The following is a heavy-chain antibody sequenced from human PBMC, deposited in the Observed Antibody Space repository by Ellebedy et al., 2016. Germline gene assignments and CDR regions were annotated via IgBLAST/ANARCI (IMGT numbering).Heavy chain of an antibody. CDR3: AGGSGWLCDQ. Sequence: GGSLRLSCAASGFTFSDYYMSWIRQAPGKGLEWVASIKQDGSQKDYVDSVKGRFTISRDNAKNSLYLQMNSLRAEDTAVYYCAGGSGWLCDQWGQGTLVTVSS. J-gene: IGHJ4*02. CDR1: GFTFSDYY. V-gene: IGHV3-7*01. CDR2: IKQDGSQK. D-gene: IGHD6-19*01.